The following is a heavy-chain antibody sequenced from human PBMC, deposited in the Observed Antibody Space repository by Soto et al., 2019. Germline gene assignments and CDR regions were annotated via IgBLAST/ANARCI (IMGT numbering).Heavy chain of an antibody. CDR3: ARDGTLYDSSAYYYLY. CDR1: GGTFSSYA. Sequence: ASVKVSCKASGGTFSSYAISWVRQAPGQGLEWMGGIIPIFSIANYAQKFQGRVTITADESTSTAYMELSSLRSEDTAMYYCARDGTLYDSSAYYYLYWGQGTLVTVSS. V-gene: IGHV1-69*13. D-gene: IGHD3-22*01. J-gene: IGHJ4*02. CDR2: IIPIFSIA.